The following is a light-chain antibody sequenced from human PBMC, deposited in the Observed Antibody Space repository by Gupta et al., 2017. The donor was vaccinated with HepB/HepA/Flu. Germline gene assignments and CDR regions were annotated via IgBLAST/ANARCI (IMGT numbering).Light chain of an antibody. CDR3: QQRSNWPWT. V-gene: IGKV3-11*01. CDR1: QSVSSY. Sequence: DIVLTQSPSTLSFSPGESAPLSCRASQSVSSYLAWYQQKPGQAPRLLIYDASNRATGIPARFSGSGSGTEFTLTISSLEPEDFAVYYCQQRSNWPWTFGQGTKVEIK. J-gene: IGKJ1*01. CDR2: DAS.